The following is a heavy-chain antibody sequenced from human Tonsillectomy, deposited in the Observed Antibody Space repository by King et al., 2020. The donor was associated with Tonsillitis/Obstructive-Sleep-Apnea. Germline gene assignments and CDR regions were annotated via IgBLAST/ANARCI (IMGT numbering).Heavy chain of an antibody. CDR1: GGSISSYY. Sequence: QVQLVESGPGLVKPSETLSLTCTVSGGSISSYYWSWIRQPPGKGLEWIGYIYYSGSTNYNPSLKSRVTISVDTSKNQFSLKLSSVTAADTALYYCARGSDRDYLRGVDYWGQGTLVTVSS. CDR3: ARGSDRDYLRGVDY. J-gene: IGHJ4*02. V-gene: IGHV4-59*01. D-gene: IGHD4-17*01. CDR2: IYYSGST.